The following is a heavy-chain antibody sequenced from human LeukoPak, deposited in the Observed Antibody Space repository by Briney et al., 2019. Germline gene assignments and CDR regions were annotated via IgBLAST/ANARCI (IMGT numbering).Heavy chain of an antibody. CDR2: ISGSGGST. D-gene: IGHD2-2*01. V-gene: IGHV3-23*01. J-gene: IGHJ4*02. CDR1: GFTFSSYA. CDR3: AKGVVVPAANEPFDY. Sequence: GGSLRLSCAASGFTFSSYAMSWVRQAPGKGLEWVSAISGSGGSTYYADSVKGRFTISRDNSKNTLSLQMNSLRAEDTAVYYCAKGVVVPAANEPFDYWGQGTLVTVSS.